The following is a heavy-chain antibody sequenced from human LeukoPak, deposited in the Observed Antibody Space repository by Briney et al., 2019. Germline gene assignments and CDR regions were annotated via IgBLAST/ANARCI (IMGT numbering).Heavy chain of an antibody. CDR3: ARELRGYSSGWPLYYFDY. D-gene: IGHD6-19*01. CDR1: GGTFSSYA. V-gene: IGHV1-69*05. J-gene: IGHJ4*02. Sequence: ASVKVSCKASGGTFSSYAISWVRQAPGQGLEWMGGIIPIFGTANYAQKFQGRVTITTDESTSTAYMELSSLRSEDMAVYYCARELRGYSSGWPLYYFDYWGQGTLVTVSS. CDR2: IIPIFGTA.